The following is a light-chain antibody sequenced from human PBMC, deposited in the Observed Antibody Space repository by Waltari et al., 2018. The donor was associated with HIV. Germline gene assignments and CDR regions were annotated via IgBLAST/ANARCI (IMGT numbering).Light chain of an antibody. CDR2: DVS. J-gene: IGLJ1*01. CDR3: CSYAGIWGV. V-gene: IGLV2-14*01. Sequence: QSALTQPASVSGSPGQSITISCTGTSSDVGGYNYVSWYQQHPGKAPKLMIYDVSNRPSGVSNRFSGSKSGNTASLNISGLQAEDESDYYCCSYAGIWGVFGTGTKVTVL. CDR1: SSDVGGYNY.